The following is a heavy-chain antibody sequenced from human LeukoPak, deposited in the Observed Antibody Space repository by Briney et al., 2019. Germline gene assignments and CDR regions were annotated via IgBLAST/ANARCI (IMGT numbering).Heavy chain of an antibody. CDR3: ARDHRIIHGGNYYYGSVFDP. D-gene: IGHD3-10*01. Sequence: ASVKVSCKASGYTFTSYAMNWVRQAPGQGLEWMGWINTNTGNPTYAQGFTGRFVFSLDTSVSTAYLQISSLKAEDTAVYYCARDHRIIHGGNYYYGSVFDPWGQGTLVTVSS. V-gene: IGHV7-4-1*02. CDR1: GYTFTSYA. J-gene: IGHJ5*02. CDR2: INTNTGNP.